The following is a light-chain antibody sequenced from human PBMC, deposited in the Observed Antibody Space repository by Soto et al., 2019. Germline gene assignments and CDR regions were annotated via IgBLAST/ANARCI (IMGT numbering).Light chain of an antibody. CDR2: EVS. CDR1: SSDVGSYNL. V-gene: IGLV2-23*02. Sequence: SVLTQPASVSGSPGQSITISCTGTSSDVGSYNLVSWYQQHPGKAPKLMIYEVSKRPSGVSNRFSGSKSGNTASLTTSGLQAEDEADYYCCSYAGSINYVFGTGTKVTVL. CDR3: CSYAGSINYV. J-gene: IGLJ1*01.